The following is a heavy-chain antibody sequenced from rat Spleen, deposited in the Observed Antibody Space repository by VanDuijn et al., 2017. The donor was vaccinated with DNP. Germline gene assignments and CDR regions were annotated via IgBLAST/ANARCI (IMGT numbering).Heavy chain of an antibody. J-gene: IGHJ3*01. Sequence: EVELVESRGGLVQPGRSLKLSCVASGFTFSDYYMAWVRQAPTKGLEWVAYISYDGGSTYNGDSVKGRFTISRDNAKSTLYLQMNSLRSEDMATYYCARPARGWFAYWGQGTLVTVSS. CDR1: GFTFSDYY. CDR3: ARPARGWFAY. CDR2: ISYDGGST. V-gene: IGHV5-22*01.